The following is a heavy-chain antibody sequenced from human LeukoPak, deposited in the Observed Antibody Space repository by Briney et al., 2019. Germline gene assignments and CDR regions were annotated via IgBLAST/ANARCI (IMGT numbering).Heavy chain of an antibody. Sequence: GGPLRLSCAASGFSFNSYWMSWVRQAPGKGLEWVAAIKQDGSEKYYVDSVKGRFTISRDNAKNSLYLQMNSLGAEDTAVYYCASLYSAAFDIWGQGTMVTVSS. V-gene: IGHV3-7*03. CDR2: IKQDGSEK. D-gene: IGHD3-10*02. CDR3: ASLYSAAFDI. J-gene: IGHJ3*02. CDR1: GFSFNSYW.